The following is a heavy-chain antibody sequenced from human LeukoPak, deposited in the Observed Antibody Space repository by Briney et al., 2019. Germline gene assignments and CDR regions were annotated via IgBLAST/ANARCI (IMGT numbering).Heavy chain of an antibody. V-gene: IGHV1-18*01. J-gene: IGHJ4*02. D-gene: IGHD6-19*01. Sequence: ASVNVSCKASGYTFTSYGISWVRQAPGQGLERMGWISAYNGNTNYAQKLQGRVTMITDTSTSTAYMELRSLRSDDTAVYYCARDIYSSGWYPSTFDCWGRGALVTVSS. CDR2: ISAYNGNT. CDR1: GYTFTSYG. CDR3: ARDIYSSGWYPSTFDC.